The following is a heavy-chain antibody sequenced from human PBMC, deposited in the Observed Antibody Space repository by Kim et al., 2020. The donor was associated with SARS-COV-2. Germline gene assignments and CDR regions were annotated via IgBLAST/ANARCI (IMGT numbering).Heavy chain of an antibody. Sequence: RVTISVDTAKNQFSLKLSSVTAADTAVYYCARQIGHYDILTGYYWGAFDIWGQGTMVTVSS. CDR3: ARQIGHYDILTGYYWGAFDI. V-gene: IGHV4-59*08. D-gene: IGHD3-9*01. J-gene: IGHJ3*02.